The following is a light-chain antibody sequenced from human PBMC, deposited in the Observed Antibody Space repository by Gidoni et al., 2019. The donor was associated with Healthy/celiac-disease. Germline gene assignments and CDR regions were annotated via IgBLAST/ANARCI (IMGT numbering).Light chain of an antibody. CDR1: QGISNY. CDR3: QKYNSAPRT. J-gene: IGKJ1*01. CDR2: AAS. Sequence: IKLPRSPSSLSASVGDRVTITCRASQGISNYLTWYQQKPGKVPKLLIYAASTLQSGVPSRFSGSGSGTDFTLTISSLQPEDVATYYCQKYNSAPRTFGQGTKVEIK. V-gene: IGKV1-27*01.